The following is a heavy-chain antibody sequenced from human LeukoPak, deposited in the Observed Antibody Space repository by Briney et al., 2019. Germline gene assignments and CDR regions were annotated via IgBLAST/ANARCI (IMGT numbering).Heavy chain of an antibody. CDR2: IGAGGSKT. D-gene: IGHD2-21*02. V-gene: IGHV3-23*01. CDR3: AKGIKGSYCNGDCYLTYYYYGLDV. CDR1: GFTFSSFA. J-gene: IGHJ6*02. Sequence: GGSLRLSCAASGFTFSSFAMSWVRQAPGKGLEWVSIIGAGGSKTYYADSVKGRFTISRDNSKNTLYLQMNSLRAEDTAVYYCAKGIKGSYCNGDCYLTYYYYGLDVWGQGTTVTVSS.